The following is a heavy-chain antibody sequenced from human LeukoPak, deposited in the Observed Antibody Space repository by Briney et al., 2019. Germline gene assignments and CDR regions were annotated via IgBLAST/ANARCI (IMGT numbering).Heavy chain of an antibody. CDR2: ISTSGSTI. J-gene: IGHJ4*02. V-gene: IGHV3-48*03. CDR3: ARDSYYDSSGYYHDY. D-gene: IGHD3-22*01. CDR1: GFTFSVYE. Sequence: GGSLRLSCAASGFTFSVYEMNWVRQAPGKGPEWVSYISTSGSTIYYADSVKGRFTISRDNAKNSLYLQMNSLRAEDTAVYYCARDSYYDSSGYYHDYWGQGALVTVSS.